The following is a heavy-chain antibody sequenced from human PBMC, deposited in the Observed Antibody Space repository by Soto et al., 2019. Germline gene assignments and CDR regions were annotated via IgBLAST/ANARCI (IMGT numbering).Heavy chain of an antibody. V-gene: IGHV3-66*01. CDR2: ITVGGDT. CDR1: AFIVDSTY. Sequence: EVQLVESGGGLVQPGGSLRLSCTTSAFIVDSTYMHWVRQAPGKGLEWVAVITVGGDTYYSDSVRGRSTLSRDTSKNTLHLQVNSLKVEDTAVYYCCRGLGYLLGYWGQGALVAVSS. J-gene: IGHJ4*02. CDR3: CRGLGYLLGY. D-gene: IGHD5-18*01.